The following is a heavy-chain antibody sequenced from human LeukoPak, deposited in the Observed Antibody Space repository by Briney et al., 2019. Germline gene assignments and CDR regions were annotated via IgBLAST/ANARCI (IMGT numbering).Heavy chain of an antibody. CDR3: ARDNPRSYYYYMDV. D-gene: IGHD1-14*01. V-gene: IGHV3-11*04. CDR2: ISSSGSTI. CDR1: GFTFSDYY. Sequence: GGSLRLSCAASGFTFSDYYMSWIRQAPGKGLDWVSYISSSGSTIYYADSVKGRFTISRDNAKNSLYLQMNSLRAEDTAVYYCARDNPRSYYYYMDVWGKGTTVTVSS. J-gene: IGHJ6*03.